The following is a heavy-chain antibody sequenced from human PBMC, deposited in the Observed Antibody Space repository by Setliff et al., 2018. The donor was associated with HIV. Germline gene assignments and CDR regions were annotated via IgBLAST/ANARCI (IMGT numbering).Heavy chain of an antibody. J-gene: IGHJ6*02. CDR2: IFRAGNA. CDR1: GGSISSHY. Sequence: SETLSLTCTVSGGSISSHYWSWIRQPAGKGLEWIGRIFRAGNATYNPSLKSRAILSVDTSQNQFSLQLKHVTAADTAIYYCAREQYHFVVDYYYYYGMDVWGQGNTVTVSS. V-gene: IGHV4-4*07. D-gene: IGHD2-15*01. CDR3: AREQYHFVVDYYYYYGMDV.